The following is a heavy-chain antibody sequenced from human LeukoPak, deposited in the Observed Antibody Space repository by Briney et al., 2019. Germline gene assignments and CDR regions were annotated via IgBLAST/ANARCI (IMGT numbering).Heavy chain of an antibody. J-gene: IGHJ3*01. CDR1: GGTFSSYA. Sequence: SVKVSCKASGGTFSSYAISWVRQAPGQGLEWMGRIIPTLGIANYAQKFQGRVTMTTDTSTSTAYMELRSLRSDDTAVYFCARDAPQWRNAFDFWGQGTMVTVSS. D-gene: IGHD6-19*01. V-gene: IGHV1-69*04. CDR2: IIPTLGIA. CDR3: ARDAPQWRNAFDF.